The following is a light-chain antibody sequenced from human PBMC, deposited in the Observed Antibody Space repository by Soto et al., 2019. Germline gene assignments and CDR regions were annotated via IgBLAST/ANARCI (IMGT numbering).Light chain of an antibody. V-gene: IGLV2-14*03. J-gene: IGLJ7*01. CDR1: SSDAGGYNY. CDR2: DVS. Sequence: QSALTQPASVSGSPGQSITISCTGTSSDAGGYNYVSWYQQHPGKAPKLMVYDVSKRPSGVSDRFSGSKSGNTASLTISGLLAEDEADYCCSSYTTSRGMNWVFGGGTQLTVL. CDR3: SSYTTSRGMNWV.